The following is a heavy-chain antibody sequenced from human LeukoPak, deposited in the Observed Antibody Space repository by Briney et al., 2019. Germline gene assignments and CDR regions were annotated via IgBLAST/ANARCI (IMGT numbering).Heavy chain of an antibody. D-gene: IGHD6-6*01. J-gene: IGHJ4*02. CDR2: ISSSGSIM. V-gene: IGHV3-48*03. Sequence: GGSLRFSCAASGFSFSSYETNWVRQAPGKGLEWVSYISSSGSIMYSADSVKGRFTISRDNAKNSLYLQMNSLRAEDTAIYYCSGQYSSSSVVDYWGQGTLVTVSS. CDR1: GFSFSSYE. CDR3: SGQYSSSSVVDY.